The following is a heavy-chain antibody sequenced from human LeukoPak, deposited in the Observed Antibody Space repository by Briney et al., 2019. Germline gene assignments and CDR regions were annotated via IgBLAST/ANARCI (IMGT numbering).Heavy chain of an antibody. J-gene: IGHJ4*02. CDR3: ARRLGRSFDY. Sequence: ASVKVSCKASGYTFINHAIHWVRQTPGQRLEWMGWINIGNGNTKYSQNFQGRITITRDTSATTAYMDLSSLRSEDTAMYYCARRLGRSFDYWGQGTLVTVSS. V-gene: IGHV1-3*04. CDR1: GYTFINHA. CDR2: INIGNGNT. D-gene: IGHD2-21*01.